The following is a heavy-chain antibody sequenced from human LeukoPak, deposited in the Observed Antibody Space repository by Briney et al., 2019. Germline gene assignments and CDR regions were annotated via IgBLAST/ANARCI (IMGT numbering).Heavy chain of an antibody. V-gene: IGHV3-30-3*01. CDR2: ISYDGSNK. Sequence: GRSLRLSCAASGFTFSSYAMHWVRQAPGKGLEWVAVISYDGSNKYYADSVKGRFTISRDNSKNTLYLQMNSLRAEDTAVYYCAREQWLVPDYWGQGTLVTVSS. D-gene: IGHD6-19*01. J-gene: IGHJ4*02. CDR3: AREQWLVPDY. CDR1: GFTFSSYA.